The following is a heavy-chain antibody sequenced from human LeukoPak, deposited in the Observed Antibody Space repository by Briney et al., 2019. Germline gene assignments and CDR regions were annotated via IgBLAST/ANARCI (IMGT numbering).Heavy chain of an antibody. D-gene: IGHD6-19*01. Sequence: SVKVSCKASGGTFSSYAISWVRQAPGQGLEWMGGIIPIFGTANYAQKFQGRVTMTRDTSTSTVYMELSSLRSEDTAVYYCARGIAVAGYNWFDPWGQGTLVTVSS. CDR3: ARGIAVAGYNWFDP. CDR2: IIPIFGTA. J-gene: IGHJ5*02. V-gene: IGHV1-69*05. CDR1: GGTFSSYA.